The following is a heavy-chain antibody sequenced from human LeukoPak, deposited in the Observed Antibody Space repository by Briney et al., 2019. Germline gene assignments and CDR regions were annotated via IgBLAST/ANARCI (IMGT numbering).Heavy chain of an antibody. J-gene: IGHJ4*02. Sequence: GGSLRLSCATSGFIFSGYYMSWIRRAPGKGLEWVSYISGSGSDISYADSVKGRFTISRDNAKDSLYLQMNSLRAEDTAVYYCGTHAGRTGSDDWGQGTLVTVSS. CDR3: GTHAGRTGSDD. V-gene: IGHV3-11*01. CDR1: GFIFSGYY. CDR2: ISGSGSDI. D-gene: IGHD3/OR15-3a*01.